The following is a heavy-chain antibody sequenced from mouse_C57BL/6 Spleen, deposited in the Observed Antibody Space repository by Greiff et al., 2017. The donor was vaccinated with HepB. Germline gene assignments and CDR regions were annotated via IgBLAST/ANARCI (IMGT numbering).Heavy chain of an antibody. CDR3: ARRPKGWYFDV. V-gene: IGHV1-26*01. D-gene: IGHD1-3*01. J-gene: IGHJ1*03. CDR2: INPNNGGT. Sequence: VQLQQSGPELVKPGASVKISCKASGYTFTDYYMNWVKQSHGKSLEWIGDINPNNGGTSYNQKFKGKATLTVDKSSSTAYMELRSLTSEDSAVYYCARRPKGWYFDVWGTGTTVTVSS. CDR1: GYTFTDYY.